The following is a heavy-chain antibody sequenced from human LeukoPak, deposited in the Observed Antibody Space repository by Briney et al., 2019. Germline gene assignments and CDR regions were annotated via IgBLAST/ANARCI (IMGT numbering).Heavy chain of an antibody. J-gene: IGHJ4*02. CDR1: GFTFSSYA. Sequence: GGSLRLSCAASGFTFSSYAMHWVRQAPGKGLEWVAVISYDGSNKYYADSVKGRFTIYRDNSKNTLYLQMNSLRAEDTAVYYCARGDSSSWYSPFDYWGQGTLVTVYS. V-gene: IGHV3-30*04. D-gene: IGHD6-13*01. CDR3: ARGDSSSWYSPFDY. CDR2: ISYDGSNK.